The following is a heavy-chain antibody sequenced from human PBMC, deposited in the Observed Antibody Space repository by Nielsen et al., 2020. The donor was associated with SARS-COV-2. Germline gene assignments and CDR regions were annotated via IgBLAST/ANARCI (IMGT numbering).Heavy chain of an antibody. CDR2: ISAYNGNT. V-gene: IGHV1-18*01. D-gene: IGHD2-2*01. CDR3: ARDPSIVVVPAAMSYYYYYMDV. CDR1: GGTFSSYA. J-gene: IGHJ6*03. Sequence: ASVKVSCKASGGTFSSYAISWVRQAPGQGLEWMGWISAYNGNTNYAQKFQGRVTMTRDTSISTAYMELSRLRSDDTAVYYCARDPSIVVVPAAMSYYYYYMDVWGKGTTVTVSS.